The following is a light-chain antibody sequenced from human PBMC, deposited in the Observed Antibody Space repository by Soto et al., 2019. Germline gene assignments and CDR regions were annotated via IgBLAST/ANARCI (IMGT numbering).Light chain of an antibody. V-gene: IGLV1-40*01. CDR2: GNS. Sequence: QSVLTQPPSVSGAPGQRVTISCTGSSSNIGAGYDVHWYQQLPGTAPKLLIYGNSNRPSGVPDRFSGSKSGTSASLAITGLQPEDDADYYCLSYDSSLSGSVVFGGGTKLTVL. CDR3: LSYDSSLSGSVV. CDR1: SSNIGAGYD. J-gene: IGLJ2*01.